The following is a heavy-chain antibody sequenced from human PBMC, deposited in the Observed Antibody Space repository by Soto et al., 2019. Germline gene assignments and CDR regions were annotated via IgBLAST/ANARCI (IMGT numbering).Heavy chain of an antibody. CDR3: ARVSLARRGWYLRYGMDV. D-gene: IGHD6-19*01. J-gene: IGHJ6*02. CDR2: ISSSSSTI. Sequence: EVQLVESGGGLVQPGGSLRLSCAASGFTFSSYNMNWVRQAPGKGLEWVSFISSSSSTIYYADSVKGRFTISRDNAKNSLYLQMNRLRDEDTALYYCARVSLARRGWYLRYGMDVWGQGTTVTVSS. V-gene: IGHV3-48*02. CDR1: GFTFSSYN.